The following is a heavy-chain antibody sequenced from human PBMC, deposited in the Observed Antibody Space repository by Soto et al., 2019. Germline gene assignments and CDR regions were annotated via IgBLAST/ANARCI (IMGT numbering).Heavy chain of an antibody. V-gene: IGHV4-31*03. Sequence: PSETLSLTCSFPGGSISSGGYYWSWIRQHPGKGLEWIGYIYYSGSTYYNPSLKSRVTISVDTSKNQFSLKLSSVTAADTAVYYCARGDPFGDYVWGSYRYTSGYFDYWGQGTLVTVSS. CDR3: ARGDPFGDYVWGSYRYTSGYFDY. J-gene: IGHJ4*02. CDR2: IYYSGST. D-gene: IGHD3-16*02. CDR1: GGSISSGGYY.